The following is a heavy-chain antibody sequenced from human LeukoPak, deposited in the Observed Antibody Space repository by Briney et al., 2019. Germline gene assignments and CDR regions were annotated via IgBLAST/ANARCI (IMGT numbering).Heavy chain of an antibody. J-gene: IGHJ4*02. V-gene: IGHV3-74*01. CDR1: GFTFSSYW. Sequence: GGSLRLSCAASGFTFSSYWMHWVRQAPGEGLVWVSRIKSDGSVTWYADSVKGRFTISRDNAKNMLYLQMNSLRAEDTAVYYCARESSLTVTSEIDYWGQGTLVTVSS. CDR2: IKSDGSVT. CDR3: ARESSLTVTSEIDY. D-gene: IGHD4-17*01.